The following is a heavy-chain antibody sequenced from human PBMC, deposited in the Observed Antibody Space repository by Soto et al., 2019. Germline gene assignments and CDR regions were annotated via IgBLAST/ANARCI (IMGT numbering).Heavy chain of an antibody. CDR3: ARGRNVVVLAATMNSFDP. D-gene: IGHD2-15*01. Sequence: PSETLSLTCAVYGGSFSGYYWSWIRQPPGKGLEWIGEINHSGSTNYNPSLKSRVTISVDTSKNQFSLKLSSVTAADTAVYYCARGRNVVVLAATMNSFDPWGQGTLVTVSS. CDR2: INHSGST. CDR1: GGSFSGYY. V-gene: IGHV4-34*01. J-gene: IGHJ5*02.